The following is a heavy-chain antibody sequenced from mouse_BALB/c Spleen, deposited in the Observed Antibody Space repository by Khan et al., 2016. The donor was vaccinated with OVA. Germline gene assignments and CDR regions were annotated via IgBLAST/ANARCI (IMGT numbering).Heavy chain of an antibody. CDR3: ALIYYYGSGVDY. Sequence: VQLKQSGPELVKPGASVKVSCKASGYSFTDFNMFWVKQSHGKSLEWIGYIDPYSGGNIYNQRFKGKASLTVDKSSSTAFMHLNSLTSEDSAVYYCALIYYYGSGVDYWGQGTTVTVSS. J-gene: IGHJ2*01. CDR1: GYSFTDFN. D-gene: IGHD1-1*01. CDR2: IDPYSGGN. V-gene: IGHV1S135*01.